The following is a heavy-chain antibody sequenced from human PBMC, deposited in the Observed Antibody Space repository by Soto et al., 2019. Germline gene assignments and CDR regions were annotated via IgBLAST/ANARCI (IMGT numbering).Heavy chain of an antibody. CDR1: GFTFSSYA. CDR3: VKARYGGSNSDY. V-gene: IGHV3-64D*06. D-gene: IGHD2-15*01. CDR2: ISSNGGST. Sequence: GGSLRLSCAASGFTFSSYAMHWFRQAPGKGLEYVSAISSNGGSTYYADSVKGRFTISRDNSKNTLYLQMSSLRAEDTAVYYCVKARYGGSNSDYWGQGTLVTVSS. J-gene: IGHJ4*02.